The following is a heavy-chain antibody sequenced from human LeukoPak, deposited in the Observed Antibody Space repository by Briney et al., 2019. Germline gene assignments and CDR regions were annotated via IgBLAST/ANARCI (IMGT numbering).Heavy chain of an antibody. CDR2: IYYSGST. J-gene: IGHJ3*02. V-gene: IGHV4-39*01. CDR3: ARHLLTTYGLTNYYAFDI. CDR1: GGSISSSSYY. D-gene: IGHD1-7*01. Sequence: SETLSLTCTVSGGSISSSSYYWGWIRQPPGKGLEWIGSIYYSGSTYYNPSLKSRVTISVDTSKNQFSLKLSSVTAADTAVYYCARHLLTTYGLTNYYAFDIWGQGTMVTVSS.